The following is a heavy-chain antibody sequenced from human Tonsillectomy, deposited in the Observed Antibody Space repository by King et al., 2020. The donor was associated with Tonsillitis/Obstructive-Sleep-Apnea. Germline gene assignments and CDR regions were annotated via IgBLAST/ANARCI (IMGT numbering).Heavy chain of an antibody. CDR2: ISNDGRSR. Sequence: VQLVESGGGVVQPGRSLRLSCAASGFTFSSYAMHWVRQAPGEGLEGVAFISNDGRSRYYADSVKGRFTISRDNSRNTLYLQMNSLTTEDTTVYYCAREADSVVPGTSGAFDIWGHGTMVTVSS. J-gene: IGHJ3*02. D-gene: IGHD6-19*01. CDR3: AREADSVVPGTSGAFDI. CDR1: GFTFSSYA. V-gene: IGHV3-30*04.